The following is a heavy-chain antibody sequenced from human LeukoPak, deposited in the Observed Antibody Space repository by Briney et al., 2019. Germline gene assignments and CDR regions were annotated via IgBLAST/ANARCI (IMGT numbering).Heavy chain of an antibody. Sequence: ASVKVSCKASGYTFTNYAMNWVRQAPGQGLGWMGWINTNTGNPTYAQGFTGRFVFSLDTSGSTSYLQITSLKPEDTAVYYCAREGSVVTQDYWGQGTLVTVSS. D-gene: IGHD4-23*01. CDR2: INTNTGNP. CDR3: AREGSVVTQDY. J-gene: IGHJ4*02. CDR1: GYTFTNYA. V-gene: IGHV7-4-1*02.